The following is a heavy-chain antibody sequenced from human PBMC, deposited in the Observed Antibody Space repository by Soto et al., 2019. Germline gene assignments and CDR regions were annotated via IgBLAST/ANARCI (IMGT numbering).Heavy chain of an antibody. CDR2: ISYDGSNK. Sequence: QVQLVESGGGVVQPGRSLRLSCAASGFTFSSYAMHWVRQAPGKGREWVAVISYDGSNKYYADSVKGRFTISRDNSKNKLYLQMNSLRAEDTAVYYCAREEAVATAGLWDYWGQGTLVTVSS. D-gene: IGHD6-19*01. J-gene: IGHJ4*02. CDR3: AREEAVATAGLWDY. V-gene: IGHV3-30-3*01. CDR1: GFTFSSYA.